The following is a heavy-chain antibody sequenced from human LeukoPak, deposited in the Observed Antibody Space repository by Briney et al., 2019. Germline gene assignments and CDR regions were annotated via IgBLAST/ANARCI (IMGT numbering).Heavy chain of an antibody. V-gene: IGHV3-48*01. CDR3: ARFAAGGSYYYYMDV. Sequence: GSLRLSCAASGFTFSSYSMNWVRQAPGKGLEWVSHIVSSGDTIYYADSVKGRFTNSRDNAKNSLYLQMNSLRADDTAVYYCARFAAGGSYYYYMDVWGKGTTVTVSS. CDR1: GFTFSSYS. J-gene: IGHJ6*03. CDR2: IVSSGDTI. D-gene: IGHD6-25*01.